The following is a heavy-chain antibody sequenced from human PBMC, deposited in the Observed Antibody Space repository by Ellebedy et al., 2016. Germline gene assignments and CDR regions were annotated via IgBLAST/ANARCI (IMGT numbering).Heavy chain of an antibody. Sequence: GESLKISXAASGFTFSSNAMTWGRQAPGKGLGWVSDISGSGGSTYYADSVKGRFTISRDNSKNTLYMQMNSRRAEDTALYYCAKSGRGSGNYYYWGRGTLVTDSS. CDR3: AKSGRGSGNYYY. CDR1: GFTFSSNA. J-gene: IGHJ4*01. V-gene: IGHV3-23*01. D-gene: IGHD3-10*01. CDR2: ISGSGGST.